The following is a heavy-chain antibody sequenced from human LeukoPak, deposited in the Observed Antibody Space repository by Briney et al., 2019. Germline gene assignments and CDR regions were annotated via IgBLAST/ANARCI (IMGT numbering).Heavy chain of an antibody. CDR2: ISSSGYSI. Sequence: KPGGSLRLSCTASGFTFGDYAMSWFRQAPGKGLEWVSCISSSGYSIYYTDSVKGRFTISRDNAKNSLYLQMNSLRAEDTAVYYCARDLTDPPYYYYYIDVWGKGTTVTISS. J-gene: IGHJ6*03. CDR1: GFTFGDYA. CDR3: ARDLTDPPYYYYYIDV. V-gene: IGHV3-21*01.